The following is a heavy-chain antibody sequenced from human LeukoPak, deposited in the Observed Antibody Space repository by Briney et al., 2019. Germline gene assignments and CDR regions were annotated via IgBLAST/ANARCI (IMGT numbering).Heavy chain of an antibody. Sequence: GGSLRLSCSASGFTFSDYYMTWIRQAPGKGLEWVSHIAHSGNGMWYADAVKGRFTISRDNAKNLLFLQMDSLRAEDTAVYYCARASSSWYGMDVWGQGTTVTVSS. CDR1: GFTFSDYY. CDR3: ARASSSWYGMDV. J-gene: IGHJ6*02. V-gene: IGHV3-11*01. CDR2: IAHSGNGM. D-gene: IGHD6-13*01.